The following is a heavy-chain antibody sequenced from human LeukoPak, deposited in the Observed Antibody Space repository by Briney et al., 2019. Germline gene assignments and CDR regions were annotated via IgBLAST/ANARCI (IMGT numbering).Heavy chain of an antibody. D-gene: IGHD3-22*01. V-gene: IGHV3-21*01. J-gene: IGHJ4*02. CDR1: GFTFSDYS. CDR2: ISSSTSSI. CDR3: ARDDGELEGSSGYYGY. Sequence: GGSLRLSCAASGFTFSDYSMNWVRQAPGKGLEWVSSISSSTSSIYYADSVKGRFTISRDNAKNSLYLQMNSLRTEDTAVYYCARDDGELEGSSGYYGYWGQGTLVTVSS.